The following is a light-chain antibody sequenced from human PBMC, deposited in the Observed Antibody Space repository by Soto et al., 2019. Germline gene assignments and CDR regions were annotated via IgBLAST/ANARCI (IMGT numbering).Light chain of an antibody. CDR3: QEYDNWPPEGP. CDR1: QSFTSNY. V-gene: IGKV3-20*01. CDR2: GAS. J-gene: IGKJ1*01. Sequence: EIVLTQSPGTLSLSPGERATLSCGASQSFTSNYLAWYQQKPGQAPRLLIYGASTRATGIPDRFSGSGSGTDFTLTISSLQSEDVAVYFCQEYDNWPPEGPFGQGTKVEI.